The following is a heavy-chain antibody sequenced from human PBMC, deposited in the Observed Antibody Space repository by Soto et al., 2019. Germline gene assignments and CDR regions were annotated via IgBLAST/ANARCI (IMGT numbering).Heavy chain of an antibody. J-gene: IGHJ4*02. CDR1: GFSFISYA. CDR2: ISGSDGKT. D-gene: IGHD3-10*01. V-gene: IGHV3-23*01. Sequence: PGGSLRLSCAASGFSFISYAMSWVRQAPGKGLEWVSTISGSDGKTFYADSVKGRFSISRDTSKNMLYLQMNNLRGDDTAVYYCVRWSYLDCWGQGTRVTVSS. CDR3: VRWSYLDC.